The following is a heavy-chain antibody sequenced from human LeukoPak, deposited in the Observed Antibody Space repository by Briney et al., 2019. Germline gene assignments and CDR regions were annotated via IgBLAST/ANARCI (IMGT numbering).Heavy chain of an antibody. Sequence: GGSLRLSCAASGFIFCDFAMDWVRQAPGKGLEWVSGIEGDGTSTHYADSVKGRFTISRDNSRNKLYLQMEGLRAEDTAIYCCAKDPYSSPYSFDNWGQGALVIVSS. V-gene: IGHV3-23*03. D-gene: IGHD2-15*01. CDR1: GFIFCDFA. CDR3: AKDPYSSPYSFDN. J-gene: IGHJ4*02. CDR2: IEGDGTST.